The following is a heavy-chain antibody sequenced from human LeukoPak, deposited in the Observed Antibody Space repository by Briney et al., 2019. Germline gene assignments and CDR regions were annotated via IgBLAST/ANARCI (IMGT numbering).Heavy chain of an antibody. CDR2: IIPILGIA. CDR3: ARDFGQSDAFDI. D-gene: IGHD3/OR15-3a*01. J-gene: IGHJ3*02. Sequence: ASVKVSCKASGGTFSSYAISWVRQAPGQGLEWMGRIIPILGIANYAQKFQGRVTITADKSTSTAYMELSSLRSEDTAVYYCARDFGQSDAFDIWGQGTMVTVSS. CDR1: GGTFSSYA. V-gene: IGHV1-69*04.